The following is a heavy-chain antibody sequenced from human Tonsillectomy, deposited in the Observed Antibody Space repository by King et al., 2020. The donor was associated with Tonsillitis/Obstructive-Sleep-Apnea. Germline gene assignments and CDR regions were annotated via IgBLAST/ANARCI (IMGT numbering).Heavy chain of an antibody. D-gene: IGHD2-21*01. J-gene: IGHJ4*02. V-gene: IGHV3-48*03. Sequence: VQLVESGGGLVQPGGSLRLSCTASGFTFSTYEMNWVRQAPGKGLEWVSYISNSGTTIYYADSVKGRFTISRDNAEKSLSLQMNNLRAEDTAVYYCHAPYYPNDHWGQGTLVTVSS. CDR1: GFTFSTYE. CDR3: HAPYYPNDH. CDR2: ISNSGTTI.